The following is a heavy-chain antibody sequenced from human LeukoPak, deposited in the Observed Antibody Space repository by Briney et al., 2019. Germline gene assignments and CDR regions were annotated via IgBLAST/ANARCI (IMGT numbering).Heavy chain of an antibody. CDR2: INPNSGGT. D-gene: IGHD3-3*01. CDR1: GYTFTGYY. CDR3: ARDRVYYDFWSGYYSPYSDY. J-gene: IGHJ4*02. V-gene: IGHV1-2*02. Sequence: ASVKVSCKASGYTFTGYYMHWVRQAPGQGLEWTGWINPNSGGTNYAQKFQGRVTMTRDTSISTAYMELSRLRSDDTAVYYCARDRVYYDFWSGYYSPYSDYWGQGTLVTVSS.